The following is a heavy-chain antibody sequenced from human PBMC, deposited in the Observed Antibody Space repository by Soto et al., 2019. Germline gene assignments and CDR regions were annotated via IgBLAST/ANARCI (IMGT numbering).Heavy chain of an antibody. J-gene: IGHJ6*02. CDR3: ARSWNYYGSGSYLWSYYGMDV. CDR1: GFTFSSYE. CDR2: ISSSGSTI. V-gene: IGHV3-48*03. Sequence: LRLSCAASGFTFSSYEMNWVRQAPGKGLEWVSYISSSGSTIYYADSVKGRFTISRDNAKNSLYLQMNSLRAEDTAVYYCARSWNYYGSGSYLWSYYGMDVWGQGTTVTVSS. D-gene: IGHD3-10*01.